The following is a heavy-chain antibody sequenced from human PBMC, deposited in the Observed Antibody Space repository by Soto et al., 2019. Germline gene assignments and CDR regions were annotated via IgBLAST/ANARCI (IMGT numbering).Heavy chain of an antibody. D-gene: IGHD6-19*01. J-gene: IGHJ4*02. CDR2: LNPDSGVT. CDR1: GYTFTDCY. CDR3: TRASAVTGGSSNSLPNAY. Sequence: ASVNVSCKSSGYTFTDCYFHWVRQAPGQGLEWMGWLNPDSGVTRFAQKFQDRVTLTRDTSINTAYMELSRLTSDDTAVYYCTRASAVTGGSSNSLPNAYWGQGTLVTVSS. V-gene: IGHV1-2*02.